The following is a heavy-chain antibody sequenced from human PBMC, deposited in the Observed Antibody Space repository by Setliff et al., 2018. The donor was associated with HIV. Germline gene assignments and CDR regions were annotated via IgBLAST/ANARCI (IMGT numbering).Heavy chain of an antibody. Sequence: SETLSLTCSVSGGSIRSGSYYWSWIRQPAGKGLEWIGRIYNSGSTIYNPSLKSRVTLSLDTSKNQFSLKLSSETAADTAMYYCARGGGIVGAWKTWLDPWGQGTLVTVSS. CDR3: ARGGGIVGAWKTWLDP. D-gene: IGHD1-26*01. J-gene: IGHJ5*02. CDR2: IYNSGST. CDR1: GGSIRSGSYY. V-gene: IGHV4-61*02.